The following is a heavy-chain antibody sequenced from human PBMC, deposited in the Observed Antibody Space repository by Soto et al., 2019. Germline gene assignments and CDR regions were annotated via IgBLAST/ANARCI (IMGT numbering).Heavy chain of an antibody. Sequence: ASVKVSCKASGYTFTSYAMHWVRQAPGQRLEWMGWINAGNGNTKYSQKFQGRVTITRDTSASTAYMELSSLRSEDTAVYYCARGLTMIQGIDYWGQGTLVTVSS. CDR3: ARGLTMIQGIDY. CDR2: INAGNGNT. D-gene: IGHD3-22*01. V-gene: IGHV1-3*01. J-gene: IGHJ4*02. CDR1: GYTFTSYA.